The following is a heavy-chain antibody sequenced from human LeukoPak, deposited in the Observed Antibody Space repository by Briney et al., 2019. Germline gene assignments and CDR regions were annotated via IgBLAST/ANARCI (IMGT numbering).Heavy chain of an antibody. D-gene: IGHD5-24*01. CDR2: IYYSGST. CDR1: GGSISSYY. CDR3: ARAGGDGYNLGLDC. V-gene: IGHV4-59*01. J-gene: IGHJ4*02. Sequence: SETLSLTCTVSGGSISSYYWSWIRQPPGKGLEWIGYIYYSGSTNYNPSLKSRVTISVDTSKNQFSLKLSSVTAADTAVYYCARAGGDGYNLGLDCWGQGTLVTVSS.